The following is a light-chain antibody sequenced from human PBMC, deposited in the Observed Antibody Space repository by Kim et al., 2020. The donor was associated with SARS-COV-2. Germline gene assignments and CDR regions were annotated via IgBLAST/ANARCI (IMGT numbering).Light chain of an antibody. J-gene: IGLJ2*01. V-gene: IGLV3-21*04. CDR2: YDS. CDR3: QVWDGSSAPVV. CDR1: NIGSNS. Sequence: SYELTQPPSVSVAPGKTARITCGGDNIGSNSVHWYQQRAGQAPVLVIYYDSDRPSGIPERFSGSNSGNTATLTISRVEAGDEADYYCQVWDGSSAPVVFGGGTQLTVL.